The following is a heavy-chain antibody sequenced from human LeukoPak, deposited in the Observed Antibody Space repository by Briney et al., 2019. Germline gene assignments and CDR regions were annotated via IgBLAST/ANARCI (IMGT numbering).Heavy chain of an antibody. CDR2: ISYDGNSE. CDR1: GFAFTTKG. V-gene: IGHV3-30*03. D-gene: IGHD3-16*01. Sequence: GGSLRLSCVASGFAFTTKGMHWVRQAPGKGLEWVAVISYDGNSENYAEFVKGRFTISRDNSKNTLYLQMSSLRPDDTALYYRTNLHCTRTNCPEYYDNNDLGQWGQGTLVTVSS. J-gene: IGHJ4*02. CDR3: TNLHCTRTNCPEYYDNNDLGQ.